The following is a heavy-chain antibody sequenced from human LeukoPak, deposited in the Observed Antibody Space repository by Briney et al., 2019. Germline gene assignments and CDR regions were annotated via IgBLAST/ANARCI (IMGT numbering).Heavy chain of an antibody. CDR2: TSGSGGST. CDR1: GFTFSIYA. V-gene: IGHV3-23*01. J-gene: IGHJ4*02. Sequence: GGSLRLSCAASGFTFSIYAMSWVRQAPGKGLEWVSATSGSGGSTYYADSVKGRFTISRDNSKNTLYLQMNSLRAEDTAVYYCAKDPQKKYYYDTPYWGQGTLVTVSS. D-gene: IGHD3-22*01. CDR3: AKDPQKKYYYDTPY.